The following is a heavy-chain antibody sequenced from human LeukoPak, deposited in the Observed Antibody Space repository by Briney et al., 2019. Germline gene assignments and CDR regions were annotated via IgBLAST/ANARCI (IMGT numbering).Heavy chain of an antibody. J-gene: IGHJ6*03. D-gene: IGHD3-10*01. Sequence: SETLSLTCTASGGSIKNYYWTWIRQPPGKGLEWIGYIYYSGSTSSNTSLKSRVTISVDTSKNQFSLRLKYVTAADTAVYYCARDVPRGTGYMDVWGKGTTVTVSS. CDR3: ARDVPRGTGYMDV. CDR2: IYYSGST. V-gene: IGHV4-59*01. CDR1: GGSIKNYY.